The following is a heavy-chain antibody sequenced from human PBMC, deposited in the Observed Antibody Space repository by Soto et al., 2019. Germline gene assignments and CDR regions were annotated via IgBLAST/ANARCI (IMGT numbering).Heavy chain of an antibody. CDR2: INSGGGTT. J-gene: IGHJ4*02. D-gene: IGHD3-10*01. Sequence: WTHRINKKPGKGLVWVSRINSGGGTTTYADSVKGRFTISRDNAKNTLYLQMNGLRAEDTAVYYCARWLTYGNFDYCDYWGQGTQVTVSS. CDR3: ARWLTYGNFDYCDY. V-gene: IGHV3-74*01. CDR1: W.